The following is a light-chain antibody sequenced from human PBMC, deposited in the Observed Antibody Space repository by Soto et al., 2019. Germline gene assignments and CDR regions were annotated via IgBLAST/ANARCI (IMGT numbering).Light chain of an antibody. CDR2: AAS. Sequence: DIQMTQSPSSLSASVGDRVTITCRASQGISNYLAWYQQIPGKVPKLLISAASTLQSGVPSRFSGSGSGTDFTLTISSLQPEDDATYYCQKYTNVPAFGGGTKVEIK. J-gene: IGKJ4*01. V-gene: IGKV1-27*01. CDR3: QKYTNVPA. CDR1: QGISNY.